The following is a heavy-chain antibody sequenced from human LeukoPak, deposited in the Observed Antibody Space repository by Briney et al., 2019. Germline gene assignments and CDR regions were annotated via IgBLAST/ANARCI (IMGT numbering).Heavy chain of an antibody. J-gene: IGHJ4*02. CDR1: GGSISSSSYY. D-gene: IGHD3-10*01. Sequence: NTSETLSLTCTVSGGSISSSSYYWGWIRQPPGKGLEWIGSIYYSGSTYYNPSLKSRVTISVDTSKNQFSLKLSSVTAADTAVYYCARGRSGTKGRRSDYWGQGTLVTVSS. CDR3: ARGRSGTKGRRSDY. V-gene: IGHV4-39*01. CDR2: IYYSGST.